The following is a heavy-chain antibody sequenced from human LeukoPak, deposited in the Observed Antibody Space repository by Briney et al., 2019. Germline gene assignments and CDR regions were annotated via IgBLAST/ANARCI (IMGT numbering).Heavy chain of an antibody. J-gene: IGHJ4*02. CDR2: ISSSSSYT. CDR1: GFTFSDYY. CDR3: ARDRGYYDSSGYYHGD. Sequence: GGSLRLSCAASGFTFSDYYMSWIRQAPGKGLEWVSYISSSSSYTNSADSVKGRFTISRDNAKNSLYLQMNSLRAEDTAVYYCARDRGYYDSSGYYHGDWGQGTLVTVSS. D-gene: IGHD3-22*01. V-gene: IGHV3-11*05.